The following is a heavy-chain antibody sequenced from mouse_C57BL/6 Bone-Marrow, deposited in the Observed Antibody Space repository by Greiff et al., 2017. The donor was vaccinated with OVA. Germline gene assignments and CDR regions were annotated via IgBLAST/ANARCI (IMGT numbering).Heavy chain of an antibody. V-gene: IGHV5-12*01. J-gene: IGHJ2*01. D-gene: IGHD4-1*01. CDR2: ISNGGGST. Sequence: EVKLMESGGGLVQPGGSLKLSCAASGFTFSDYYMYWVRQTPEKRLEWVAYISNGGGSTYYPDTVKGRFTISRDNAKNTLYLQMSRLKSEDTAMYYCARHELTGYYFDYWGQGTTLTVSS. CDR1: GFTFSDYY. CDR3: ARHELTGYYFDY.